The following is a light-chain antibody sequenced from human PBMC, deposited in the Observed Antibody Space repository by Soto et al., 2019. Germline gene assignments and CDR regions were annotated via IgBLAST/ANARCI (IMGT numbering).Light chain of an antibody. CDR3: QQYENYWT. Sequence: LPMTQSHSTPAASVGGKGTNPFRASQSVRSWLAWYQQKPGRAPKFLIYDASSLESGVPSRFSGSGSGTEFSLTISNLQPDDCATYYCQQYENYWTFGQGTKVDIK. CDR2: DAS. J-gene: IGKJ1*01. V-gene: IGKV1-5*01. CDR1: QSVRSW.